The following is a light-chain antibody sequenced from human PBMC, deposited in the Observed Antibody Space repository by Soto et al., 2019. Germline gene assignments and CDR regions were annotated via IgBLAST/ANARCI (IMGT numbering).Light chain of an antibody. J-gene: IGKJ1*01. CDR2: KAS. CDR1: QSISNW. Sequence: DIQMTRSPSTLSASVGDRVTITCRASQSISNWLAWYQQKPGKAPKLLIYKASSLEGGVPSRFSGSGSGTEFTLTISSLQPDDFATYYCQQYNSYSRTFGQGTKVEIK. CDR3: QQYNSYSRT. V-gene: IGKV1-5*03.